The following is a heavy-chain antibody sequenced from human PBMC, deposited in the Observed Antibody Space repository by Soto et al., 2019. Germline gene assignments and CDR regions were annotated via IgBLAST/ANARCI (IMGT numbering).Heavy chain of an antibody. V-gene: IGHV4-30-4*01. CDR3: ARGHFDSPKWFDP. J-gene: IGHJ5*02. CDR2: IYYSGST. D-gene: IGHD3-3*01. Sequence: QGQLQESGPGLVKPSQTLSLTCSVSGGSINSDNYYWSWIRQPPGKGLEWIGYIYYSGSTHYNPSLKSRVAISLDTSKNQFSLKLNSVTAADTAVYYCARGHFDSPKWFDPWGQGTLVTVSS. CDR1: GGSINSDNYY.